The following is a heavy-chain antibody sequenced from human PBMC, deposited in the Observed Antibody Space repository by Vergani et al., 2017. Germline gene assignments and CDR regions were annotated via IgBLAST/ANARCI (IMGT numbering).Heavy chain of an antibody. CDR2: IIPILGIA. Sequence: QVQLVQSGAEVKKPGSSVKVSCKASGGTFSSYAISWVRQAPGQGLEWMGRIIPILGIANYAQKFQGRVTITADKSTSTAYMELSSLRSEDTAVYYCARERGITGTPGDYGMDVWGQGTTVTVSS. J-gene: IGHJ6*02. CDR1: GGTFSSYA. D-gene: IGHD1/OR15-1a*01. CDR3: ARERGITGTPGDYGMDV. V-gene: IGHV1-69*04.